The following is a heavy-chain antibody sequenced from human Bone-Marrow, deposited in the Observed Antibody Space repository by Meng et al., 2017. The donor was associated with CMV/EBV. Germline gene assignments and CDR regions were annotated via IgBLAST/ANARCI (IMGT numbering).Heavy chain of an antibody. V-gene: IGHV3-30*04. CDR2: ISYDGNKK. Sequence: GGSLRLSCAASGFTFSSYAVHWVRQAPGKGLEWVAVISYDGNKKYYADSVKGRFTISRDNSKNTLYLQMNSLRAEDTAVYYCARGPWDVWSGYYVDYWGQGPRVTGSS. CDR1: GFTFSSYA. CDR3: ARGPWDVWSGYYVDY. J-gene: IGHJ4*02. D-gene: IGHD3-3*01.